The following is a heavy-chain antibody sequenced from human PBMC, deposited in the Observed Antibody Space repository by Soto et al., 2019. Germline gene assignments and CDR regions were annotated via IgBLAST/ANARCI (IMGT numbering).Heavy chain of an antibody. Sequence: EVQLLESGGGLVQPGGSLRLSCAASGFTFSNYAMSWVRQAPGKGLEWVSAISGSGSPAYYADSLKGRFTISRDNSENTLYLQMNGLRDEDTAVYYCAKGPNSGWSFYYYGMDVWGQGTRVTVSS. CDR3: AKGPNSGWSFYYYGMDV. J-gene: IGHJ6*02. CDR1: GFTFSNYA. D-gene: IGHD6-19*01. V-gene: IGHV3-23*01. CDR2: ISGSGSPA.